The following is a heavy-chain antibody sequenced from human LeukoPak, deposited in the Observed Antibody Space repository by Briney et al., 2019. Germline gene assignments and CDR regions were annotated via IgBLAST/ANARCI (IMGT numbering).Heavy chain of an antibody. CDR1: GYTFTSYD. CDR2: MNPNSGNT. Sequence: ASVKVSCKASGYTFTSYDINWVRQATGQGLEWMGWMNPNSGNTGYAQKFQGRVTMTRNTSISTAYMELSSLRSEDTAVYYCARAAKRRNWSDPWGKEPLLTVSP. V-gene: IGHV1-8*01. CDR3: ARAAKRRNWSDP. J-gene: IGHJ5*02.